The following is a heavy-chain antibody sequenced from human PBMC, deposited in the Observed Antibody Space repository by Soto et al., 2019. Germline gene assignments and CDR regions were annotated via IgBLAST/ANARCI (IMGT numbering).Heavy chain of an antibody. V-gene: IGHV1-58*01. CDR1: GFTFTSSA. J-gene: IGHJ5*02. Sequence: GASVKVSCKASGFTFTSSAVQWVRQARGQRLEWIGWIVVGSGNTNYAQKFQERVTITRDMSTSTAYMELSSLRSEDTAVYYCAAVSFGRIQLWFPWDPWGQGTLVTVSS. CDR2: IVVGSGNT. CDR3: AAVSFGRIQLWFPWDP. D-gene: IGHD5-18*01.